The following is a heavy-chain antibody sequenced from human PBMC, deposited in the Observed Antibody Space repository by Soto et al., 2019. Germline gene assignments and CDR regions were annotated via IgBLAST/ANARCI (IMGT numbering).Heavy chain of an antibody. Sequence: GESLKISCTGSGYSFTSYWISWVRQMPGKGLEWMGRIDPSDSYTNYSPSFQGHVTISADKSISTAYLQWSSLKASDTAMYYCAGWFGEGTTFDPWGQGTLVTVSS. D-gene: IGHD3-10*01. CDR2: IDPSDSYT. V-gene: IGHV5-10-1*01. J-gene: IGHJ5*02. CDR1: GYSFTSYW. CDR3: AGWFGEGTTFDP.